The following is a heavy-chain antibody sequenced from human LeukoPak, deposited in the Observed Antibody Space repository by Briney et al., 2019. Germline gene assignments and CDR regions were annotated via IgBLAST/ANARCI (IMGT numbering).Heavy chain of an antibody. D-gene: IGHD6-13*01. CDR3: ARGLQRFANGTAAAGY. Sequence: GASVKVSCKASGYTFTSYDINWVRQATGQGLEWMGWMNPNSGNTGYAQKFQGRVTMTRNTSISTAYMELSSLRSEDTAVYYCARGLQRFANGTAAAGYWGQGTLVTVSS. V-gene: IGHV1-8*01. CDR1: GYTFTSYD. CDR2: MNPNSGNT. J-gene: IGHJ4*02.